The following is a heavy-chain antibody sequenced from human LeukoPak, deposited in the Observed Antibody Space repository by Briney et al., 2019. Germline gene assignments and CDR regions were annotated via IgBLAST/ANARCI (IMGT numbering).Heavy chain of an antibody. CDR3: ATAQYCSSISCYHHSYGMDV. Sequence: ASVNVSCKVSGYTLTELSMHWVRQAPGKGLEWMGGFDPEDGETIYARKFQGRVTMTEDTSTDTAYMELSSLRSEDTAVYYCATAQYCSSISCYHHSYGMDVWGQGTTVTVSS. J-gene: IGHJ6*02. D-gene: IGHD2-2*01. CDR2: FDPEDGET. V-gene: IGHV1-24*01. CDR1: GYTLTELS.